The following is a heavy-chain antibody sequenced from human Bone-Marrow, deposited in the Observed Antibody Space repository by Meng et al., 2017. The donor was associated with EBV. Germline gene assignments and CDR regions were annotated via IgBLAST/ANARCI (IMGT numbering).Heavy chain of an antibody. CDR1: GFTFSSYS. CDR3: ARSIFGVVIIPYYFDY. D-gene: IGHD3-3*01. V-gene: IGHV3-21*01. J-gene: IGHJ4*02. Sequence: EVQLVXSXXXXXKPXGXXXLSXXXSGFTFSSYSMNWVRQAPGKGLEWVSSISSSSSYIYYADSVKGRFTISRDNAKNSLYLQMNSLRAEDTAVYYCARSIFGVVIIPYYFDYWGQGTLVTVSS. CDR2: ISSSSSYI.